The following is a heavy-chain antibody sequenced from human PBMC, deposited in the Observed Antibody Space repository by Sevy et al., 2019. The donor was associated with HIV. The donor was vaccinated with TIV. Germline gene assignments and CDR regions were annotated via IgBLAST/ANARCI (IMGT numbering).Heavy chain of an antibody. D-gene: IGHD2-15*01. CDR2: ISGSGGTI. V-gene: IGHV3-23*01. CDR1: GFTFSTYA. J-gene: IGHJ4*02. CDR3: AKDSTGGRGEYYFDY. Sequence: GGSLRLSCTASGFTFSTYAMSWVRQAPGKGLEWVSGISGSGGTINYADAVKGRFTISRDNAKNTMYLQMKNMRAEDTALYYCAKDSTGGRGEYYFDYWGQGTLVTVSS.